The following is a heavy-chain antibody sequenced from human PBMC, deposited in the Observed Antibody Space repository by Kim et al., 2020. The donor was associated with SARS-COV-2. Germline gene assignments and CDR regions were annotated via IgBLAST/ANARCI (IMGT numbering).Heavy chain of an antibody. CDR3: ARDRRPYGSGSYSDWFDP. Sequence: KSRVTISVDTSKNQFSLKLSSVTAADTAVYYCARDRRPYGSGSYSDWFDPWGQGTLVTVSS. V-gene: IGHV4-31*02. J-gene: IGHJ5*02. D-gene: IGHD3-10*01.